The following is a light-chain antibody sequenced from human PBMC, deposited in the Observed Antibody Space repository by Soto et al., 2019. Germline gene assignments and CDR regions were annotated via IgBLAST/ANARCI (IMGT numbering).Light chain of an antibody. Sequence: EIVMTQSPATLSVSPGERATLSCRASQSVSSNLAWYQQKPGQAPRLRIYGASTRANGIPARFSGSGSGTEFTLTISSLQSEDFAVYYCQQDNNWLITFGQGTRLEIK. V-gene: IGKV3-15*01. CDR3: QQDNNWLIT. J-gene: IGKJ5*01. CDR2: GAS. CDR1: QSVSSN.